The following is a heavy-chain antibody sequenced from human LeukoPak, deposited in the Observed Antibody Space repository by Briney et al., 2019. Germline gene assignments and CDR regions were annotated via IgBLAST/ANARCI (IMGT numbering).Heavy chain of an antibody. J-gene: IGHJ6*02. CDR2: ISSSGSTI. CDR1: GFTFSNYW. V-gene: IGHV3-11*01. D-gene: IGHD3-22*01. CDR3: ARSPSPTYYYDSSGSQGFYYYYGMDV. Sequence: GGSLRLSCVTSGFTFSNYWMTWVRQAPGKGLEWVSYISSSGSTIYYADSVKGRFTISRDNAKNSLYLQMNSLRAEDTAVYYCARSPSPTYYYDSSGSQGFYYYYGMDVWGQGTTVTVSS.